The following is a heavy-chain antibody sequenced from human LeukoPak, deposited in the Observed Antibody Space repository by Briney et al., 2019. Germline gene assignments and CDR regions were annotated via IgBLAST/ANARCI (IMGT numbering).Heavy chain of an antibody. J-gene: IGHJ4*02. CDR1: GFTFSHYW. Sequence: GGSLRLSCAASGFTFSHYWMTWVRQAPGKGLEWVANIKQDGSEKYYMDSVKGRFTISRDNAKNSLYLQMNSLRAEDTAVYFCASYRYSSLCYIYWGQGTLVTVSS. CDR2: IKQDGSEK. D-gene: IGHD6-13*01. CDR3: ASYRYSSLCYIY. V-gene: IGHV3-7*01.